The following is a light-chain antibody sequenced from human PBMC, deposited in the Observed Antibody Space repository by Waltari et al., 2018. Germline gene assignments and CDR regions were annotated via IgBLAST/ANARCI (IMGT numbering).Light chain of an antibody. V-gene: IGKV3-11*01. CDR2: HAS. CDR1: QSVGTY. J-gene: IGKJ4*01. CDR3: QQRRSWPLT. Sequence: EIVLTQSPAILSFSPGERATLSCRASQSVGTYLAWYQQPPGQSPKLLSYHASYRATGIPARFSGSVSETDCTLTISSLQPEDFAVYYCQQRRSWPLTFGGGTRVQI.